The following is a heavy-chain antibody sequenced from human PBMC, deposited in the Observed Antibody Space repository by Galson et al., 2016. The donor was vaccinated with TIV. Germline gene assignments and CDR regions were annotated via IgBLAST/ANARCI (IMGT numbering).Heavy chain of an antibody. CDR3: ARGELATTKIFFDY. Sequence: SLRLSCAASGFSLSDYAMTWVRQAPGKGLEWVAVIWFDGSNDRYADSVRGRFTISRDNSKNTLYLQMNSLRAEDTAMYYCARGELATTKIFFDYWGQGTLVTVSS. D-gene: IGHD1-1*01. V-gene: IGHV3-33*08. J-gene: IGHJ4*02. CDR1: GFSLSDYA. CDR2: IWFDGSND.